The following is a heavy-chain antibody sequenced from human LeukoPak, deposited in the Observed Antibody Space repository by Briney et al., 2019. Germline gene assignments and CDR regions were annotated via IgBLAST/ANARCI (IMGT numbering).Heavy chain of an antibody. D-gene: IGHD2/OR15-2a*01. V-gene: IGHV3-21*01. J-gene: IGHJ4*02. CDR2: ISYKSSHI. Sequence: GGSLRLSCTASGFTFSDCDMNWFRQAPGKGLEWVSSISYKSSHIYYADSVKGRFTISRDNAKNSVYLQMTSLRVEDTATYYCARGSSTSFDTTGYWGQGTPVTVSS. CDR3: ARGSSTSFDTTGY. CDR1: GFTFSDCD.